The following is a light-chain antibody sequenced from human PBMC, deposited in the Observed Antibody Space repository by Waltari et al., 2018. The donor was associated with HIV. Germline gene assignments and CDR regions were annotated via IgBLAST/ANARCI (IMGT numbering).Light chain of an antibody. CDR1: SSDVGGYNY. CDR2: DGS. J-gene: IGLJ1*01. Sequence: QSALTQPASVSGSPGQSITISCTGTSSDVGGYNYVSWYQQHPGKAPKLRSYDGSNRPAEVSNRFSDSKSGNTASLTIAGLQAEDEADYYGSSYTSSSTLYVFGTGTKVTVL. V-gene: IGLV2-14*03. CDR3: SSYTSSSTLYV.